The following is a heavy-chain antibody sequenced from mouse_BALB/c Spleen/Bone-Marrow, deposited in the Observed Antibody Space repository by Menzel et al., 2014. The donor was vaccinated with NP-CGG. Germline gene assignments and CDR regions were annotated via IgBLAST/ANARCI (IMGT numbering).Heavy chain of an antibody. CDR2: INPYNDGT. CDR1: GYTFTSYV. V-gene: IGHV1-14*01. CDR3: ASPYYRYDGFAY. J-gene: IGHJ3*01. D-gene: IGHD2-14*01. Sequence: VQLQQSGPELVKPGASVKMSCKASGYTFTSYVMHWVKLKPGRGLEWIGYINPYNDGTKYNEKFKGKATLTSDKSSSTAYMELSSLTSEDSAVYYCASPYYRYDGFAYWGQGTLVTVSA.